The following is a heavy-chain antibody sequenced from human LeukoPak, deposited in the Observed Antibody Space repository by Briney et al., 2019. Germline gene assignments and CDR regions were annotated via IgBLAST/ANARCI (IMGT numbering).Heavy chain of an antibody. CDR3: ARHASSWYPDY. J-gene: IGHJ4*02. V-gene: IGHV4-59*08. Sequence: SETLSLTCTVSGGSIRSYYSSWIRQPPGKGLEWIGCINYTGSTNYNPSLKSRVPISVHTSKNQFSLQLSSVTATDTAVYFCARHASSWYPDYWGQGTLVTVSP. D-gene: IGHD6-13*01. CDR1: GGSIRSYY. CDR2: INYTGST.